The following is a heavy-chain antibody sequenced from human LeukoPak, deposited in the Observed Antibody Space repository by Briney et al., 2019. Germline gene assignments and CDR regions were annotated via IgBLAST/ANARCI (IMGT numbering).Heavy chain of an antibody. CDR3: AKERYSSGWRTYFDY. CDR2: IIGSGGST. D-gene: IGHD6-19*01. Sequence: GGSMRLSCAASGFTFSSYAMSWVRQAPGKGLEWVSAIIGSGGSTYYADSVKGRFTISRENSKNTLYLQMSSLRAEDTAVYYCAKERYSSGWRTYFDYWGQGNLVTVSS. CDR1: GFTFSSYA. V-gene: IGHV3-23*01. J-gene: IGHJ4*02.